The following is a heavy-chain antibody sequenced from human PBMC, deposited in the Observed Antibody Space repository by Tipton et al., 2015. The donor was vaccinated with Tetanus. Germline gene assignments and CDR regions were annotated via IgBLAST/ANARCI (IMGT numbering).Heavy chain of an antibody. CDR1: GGSISSYY. CDR3: ARHPIMGAPRWFDP. V-gene: IGHV4-59*08. CDR2: VFYSGST. D-gene: IGHD1-26*01. J-gene: IGHJ5*02. Sequence: LRLSCTLSGGSISSYYWSWVQQPPGKGLEWLGYVFYSGSTDLNPSLKSRVTISVDTSNNLFSLKLSSVTAAETAVYYCARHPIMGAPRWFDPWGQGTLVTVSS.